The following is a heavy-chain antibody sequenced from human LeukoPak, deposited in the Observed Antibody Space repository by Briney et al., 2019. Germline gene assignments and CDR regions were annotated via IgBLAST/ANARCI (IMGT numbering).Heavy chain of an antibody. CDR3: ARDAWSVRSYFDY. Sequence: GRSLRLSCEASGFTFDDYGMHWVRQAPGKGLEWVSTISWNSASVGYVDSVKGRFTISRDNSENTLYLQMNSLRGEDTAVYYCARDAWSVRSYFDYWGQGTLVTVSS. D-gene: IGHD2-8*01. CDR1: GFTFDDYG. V-gene: IGHV3-9*01. J-gene: IGHJ4*02. CDR2: ISWNSASV.